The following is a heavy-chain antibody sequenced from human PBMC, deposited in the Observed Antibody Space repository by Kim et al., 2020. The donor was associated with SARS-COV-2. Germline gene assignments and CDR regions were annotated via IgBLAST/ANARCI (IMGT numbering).Heavy chain of an antibody. V-gene: IGHV1-46*01. CDR3: ARKPVFAYDSSGYYHYYGMDV. CDR1: GYTFTSYY. Sequence: ASVKVSCKASGYTFTSYYMHWVRQAPGQGLEWMGIINPSGGSTSYAQKFQGRVTMTRDTSTSTVYMELSSLRSEDTAVYYCARKPVFAYDSSGYYHYYGMDVWGQGTTVTVSS. D-gene: IGHD3-22*01. CDR2: INPSGGST. J-gene: IGHJ6*02.